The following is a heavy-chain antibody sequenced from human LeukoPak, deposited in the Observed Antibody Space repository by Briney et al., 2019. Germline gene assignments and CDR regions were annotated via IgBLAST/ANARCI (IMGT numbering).Heavy chain of an antibody. J-gene: IGHJ5*02. D-gene: IGHD5-18*01. CDR3: ARDQGNTAMDT. CDR2: IYYSGST. V-gene: IGHV4-39*02. Sequence: PSETLSLTCTVSGGSISSGSHYWGWIRQPPGKGLEWIGSIYYSGSTYYNPSLKSRVTISVDTPKNQFSLKVSSVTAADTAVYYCARDQGNTAMDTWGQGTLVTVSS. CDR1: GGSISSGSHY.